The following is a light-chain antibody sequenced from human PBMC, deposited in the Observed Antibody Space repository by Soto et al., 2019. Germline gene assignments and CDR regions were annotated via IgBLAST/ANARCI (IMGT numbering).Light chain of an antibody. Sequence: QSVLTQPASVSAAPGQKVTISCSGSSSNIGNNYVFWYQQLPGTAPKLLIYDNDKRPSGIPDRFSGSKSGTSATLGITGLQTGDEADYYCATWDSSLSAGVFGGGTKVTVL. CDR3: ATWDSSLSAGV. CDR1: SSNIGNNY. V-gene: IGLV1-51*01. CDR2: DND. J-gene: IGLJ2*01.